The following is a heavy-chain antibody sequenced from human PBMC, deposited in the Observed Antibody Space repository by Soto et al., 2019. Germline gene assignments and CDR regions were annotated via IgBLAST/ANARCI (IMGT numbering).Heavy chain of an antibody. D-gene: IGHD3-16*01. CDR3: ARDRQKAHVPVEDHYYYMDV. J-gene: IGHJ6*03. CDR1: GGSISSGGYY. CDR2: IYYSGST. V-gene: IGHV4-31*01. Sequence: QVQLQESGPGLVKPSQTLSLTCTVSGGSISSGGYYWSWIRQHPGKGLEWIGYIYYSGSTYYNPSLNCLVTMSVDTTKYQSSLKLSSVTAADTAVYYCARDRQKAHVPVEDHYYYMDVWGKGTTVTVSS.